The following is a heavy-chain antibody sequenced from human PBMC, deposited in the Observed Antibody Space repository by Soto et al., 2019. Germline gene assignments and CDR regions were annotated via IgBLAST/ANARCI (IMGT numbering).Heavy chain of an antibody. CDR2: ISGSGGST. Sequence: PGESLKISCAASGFTFSSYAMSWVRQAPGKGLEWVSAISGSGGSTYYADSVKGRFTISRDNSKNTLYLQMNSLRAEDTAVYYCAKDGGDSSGYFPQYYYYGMDVWGQGTTVTVSS. J-gene: IGHJ6*02. V-gene: IGHV3-23*01. CDR1: GFTFSSYA. D-gene: IGHD3-22*01. CDR3: AKDGGDSSGYFPQYYYYGMDV.